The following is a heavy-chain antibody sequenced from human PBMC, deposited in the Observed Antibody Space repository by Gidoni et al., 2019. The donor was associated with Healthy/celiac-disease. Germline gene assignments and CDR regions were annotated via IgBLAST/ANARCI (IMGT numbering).Heavy chain of an antibody. CDR3: ASLDFWSGYLN. CDR2: IYYSGST. D-gene: IGHD3-3*01. Sequence: QVQLQESGPGLVKPSETLSLTCTVSGGSISSYYWSWIRQPPGKGLEWIGYIYYSGSTNYNPSLKSRVTISVDTSKNQFSLKLSSVTAADTAVYYCASLDFWSGYLNWGQGTLVTVSS. V-gene: IGHV4-59*01. J-gene: IGHJ4*02. CDR1: GGSISSYY.